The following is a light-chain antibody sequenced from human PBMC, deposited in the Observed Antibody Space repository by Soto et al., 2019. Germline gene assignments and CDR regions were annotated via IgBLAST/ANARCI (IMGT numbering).Light chain of an antibody. Sequence: IQLTQSPSYIATSVCNTINSTSRASQGISTYLNWYLQKPGKAPKLLIYAASSLQSGVPSRFSGSGSETDFTLTISSLQPEDFATYSCQQSYSTTWTFGQGTKVDIK. CDR1: QGISTY. J-gene: IGKJ1*01. CDR3: QQSYSTTWT. V-gene: IGKV1-39*01. CDR2: AAS.